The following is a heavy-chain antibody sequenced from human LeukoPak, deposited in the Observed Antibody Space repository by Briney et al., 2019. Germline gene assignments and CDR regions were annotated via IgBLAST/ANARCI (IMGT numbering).Heavy chain of an antibody. CDR2: IYHNGAT. CDR3: ARNGGNSDYDY. Sequence: SETLSLTCAVSGGSISSSSSICWTWVRQPPGEGLEWIGEIYHNGATNYNPSLKSRVTLLLDKSKNQFSLRLNSVTAADTAVYYCARNGGNSDYDYWGQGTLVTVSS. CDR1: GGSISSSSSIC. V-gene: IGHV4-4*02. D-gene: IGHD4-23*01. J-gene: IGHJ4*02.